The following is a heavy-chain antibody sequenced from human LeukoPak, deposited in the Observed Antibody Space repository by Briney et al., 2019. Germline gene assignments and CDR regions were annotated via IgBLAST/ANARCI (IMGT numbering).Heavy chain of an antibody. D-gene: IGHD4-23*01. CDR1: GYTFTSYY. CDR2: INTSGGST. CDR3: ARSQGGNTLWFDP. Sequence: ASAKVSFKASGYTFTSYYMHWVRQAPGQGLEWMGIINTSGGSTTYAQKFQGRVSMTRDTSTSTVYLEVSSLRSEDTAVYYCARSQGGNTLWFDPWGQGTLVTVSS. V-gene: IGHV1-46*01. J-gene: IGHJ5*02.